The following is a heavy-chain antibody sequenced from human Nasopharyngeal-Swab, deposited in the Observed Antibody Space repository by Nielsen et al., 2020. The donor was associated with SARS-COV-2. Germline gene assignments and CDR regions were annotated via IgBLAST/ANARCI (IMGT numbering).Heavy chain of an antibody. CDR2: ISSDESTT. Sequence: GESLKISCAASGFSFSIYWMHWVRQPPGKGLVWVSGISSDESTTTYADSVKGRFTISRDNTKNKLYLQMNSLRAEDTAVYYCARDSPWQELDYWCQGTLVTVSS. CDR1: GFSFSIYW. J-gene: IGHJ4*02. CDR3: ARDSPWQELDY. V-gene: IGHV3-74*01. D-gene: IGHD1-1*01.